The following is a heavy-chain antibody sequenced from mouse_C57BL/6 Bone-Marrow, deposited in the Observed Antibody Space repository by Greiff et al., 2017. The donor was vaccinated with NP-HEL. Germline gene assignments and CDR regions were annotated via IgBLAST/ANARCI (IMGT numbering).Heavy chain of an antibody. J-gene: IGHJ2*01. Sequence: VQLQQSGAELARPGASVKLSCKASGYTFTSYGISWVKQRTGQGLEWIGEIYPRSGNTYYNEKFKGKATLTADKSSSTAYMELRSLTSEDSAVYFCARGPYSNYPPYYFDYGGQGTTLTVSS. CDR3: ARGPYSNYPPYYFDY. V-gene: IGHV1-81*01. CDR1: GYTFTSYG. D-gene: IGHD2-5*01. CDR2: IYPRSGNT.